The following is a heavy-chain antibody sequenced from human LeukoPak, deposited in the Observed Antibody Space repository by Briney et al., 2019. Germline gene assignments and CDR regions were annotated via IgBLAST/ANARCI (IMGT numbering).Heavy chain of an antibody. CDR2: ISAYNGNT. CDR3: ARSIVGATHFDY. J-gene: IGHJ4*02. D-gene: IGHD1-26*01. V-gene: IGHV1-18*01. CDR1: GYTFTSYG. Sequence: ASVKVSCKASGYTFTSYGISWVRQAPGQGLEWMGWISAYNGNTNYAQKLQGRVTMTTDTSTSAAYMELRSLRSDDTAVYYCARSIVGATHFDYWGQGTLVTVSS.